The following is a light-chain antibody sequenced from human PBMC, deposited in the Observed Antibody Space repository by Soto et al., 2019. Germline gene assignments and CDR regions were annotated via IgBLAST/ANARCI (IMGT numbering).Light chain of an antibody. CDR3: SSYTSSSTL. CDR2: EVS. V-gene: IGLV2-14*01. CDR1: SSDVGGYNY. Sequence: QSVLTQPASVSGSPGQSITISCTGTSSDVGGYNYVSWYQQHPGKAPKLLISEVSHRPSGVSNRFSGSKSGNTASLTISGLQAEDEADYYCSSYTSSSTLFGTGTKVTVL. J-gene: IGLJ1*01.